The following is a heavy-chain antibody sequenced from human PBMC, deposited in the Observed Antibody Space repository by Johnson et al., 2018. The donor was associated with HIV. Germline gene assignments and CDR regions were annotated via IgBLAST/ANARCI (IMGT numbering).Heavy chain of an antibody. Sequence: QVQLVESGGGLVKPGGSLRLSCAASGFTFSDYYMSWIRQAPGKGLEWVSYISSSGSTIYYADSVKGRFTISREDAKNSLYLQMNSLSAGDTAVYYCARGMYYNFWSGYGIRWDAFDIWGQGTMVTVSS. CDR1: GFTFSDYY. CDR2: ISSSGSTI. V-gene: IGHV3-11*04. CDR3: ARGMYYNFWSGYGIRWDAFDI. D-gene: IGHD3-3*01. J-gene: IGHJ3*02.